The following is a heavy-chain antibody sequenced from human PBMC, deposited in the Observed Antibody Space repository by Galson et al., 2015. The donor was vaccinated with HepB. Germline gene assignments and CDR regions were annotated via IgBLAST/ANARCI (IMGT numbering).Heavy chain of an antibody. V-gene: IGHV3-23*01. J-gene: IGHJ1*01. CDR1: GVTFRSYG. CDR2: ISGSGGST. Sequence: SLRLSCAASGVTFRSYGMSWVRQAPGKGLEWVSGISGSGGSTYYADSVKGRFTISRDNSKNTLYLQMNSLRPEDTAVYFCATTARQMALSYYESGGYPEYFHHWGQGTLSPSPQ. CDR3: ATTARQMALSYYESGGYPEYFHH. D-gene: IGHD3-22*01.